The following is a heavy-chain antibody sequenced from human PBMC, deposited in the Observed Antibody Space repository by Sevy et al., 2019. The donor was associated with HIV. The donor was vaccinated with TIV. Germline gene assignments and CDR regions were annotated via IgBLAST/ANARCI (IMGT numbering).Heavy chain of an antibody. CDR2: IYYSGST. D-gene: IGHD2-15*01. J-gene: IGHJ4*02. V-gene: IGHV4-59*01. CDR3: ARVFYCSGGSCLDY. CDR1: GGSISSYY. Sequence: SETLSLTCTVSGGSISSYYWSWIRQPPGKGLEWIGYIYYSGSTNYNPSLKGRVTISVDTSKNQFSLKLSSVTAADTAVYYCARVFYCSGGSCLDYWGQGTLVTVSS.